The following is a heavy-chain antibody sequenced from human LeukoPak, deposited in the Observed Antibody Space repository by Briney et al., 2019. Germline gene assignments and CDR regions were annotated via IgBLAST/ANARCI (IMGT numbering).Heavy chain of an antibody. CDR2: INPSGANT. CDR3: AREVGIRGYFDY. CDR1: GYTFTNFY. J-gene: IGHJ4*02. D-gene: IGHD1-26*01. Sequence: ASVKVSCKTSGYTFTNFYMHWVRQAPGQGLEWMGIINPSGANTGYAQKFQGRVTMTRDTSTSTVYMELSSLRSQDTAVYYCAREVGIRGYFDYWGRGTPVTVSS. V-gene: IGHV1-46*01.